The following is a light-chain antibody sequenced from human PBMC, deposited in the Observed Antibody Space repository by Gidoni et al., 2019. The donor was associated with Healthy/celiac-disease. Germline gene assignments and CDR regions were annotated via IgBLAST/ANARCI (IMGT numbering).Light chain of an antibody. J-gene: IGKJ2*01. CDR2: LGS. CDR3: MQALQTPYT. V-gene: IGKV2-28*01. CDR1: QSLLHSNGYNY. Sequence: DIVMPQSPLSLPVTPGEPASISCRSSQSLLHSNGYNYLDWYLQKPGQSPQLLIYLGSNRASGVPERFSGSGSGTDFTLKISRGEAEDVGVYYCMQALQTPYTFGQXTKLEIK.